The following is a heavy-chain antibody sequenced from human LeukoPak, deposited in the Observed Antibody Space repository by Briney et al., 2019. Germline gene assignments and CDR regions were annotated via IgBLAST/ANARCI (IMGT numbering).Heavy chain of an antibody. CDR3: ATDRPYIVGTIPTFDH. D-gene: IGHD5-12*01. V-gene: IGHV1-2*02. J-gene: IGHJ4*02. CDR1: GYTFTGYY. Sequence: ASVKVSCKASGYTFTGYYIHWVRQAPGQGLEWMGWINPNSGGTNYAQKFQGRVTMTRDTSISTAYMELSRLRSDDTAVYYCATDRPYIVGTIPTFDHWGQGSLVTVSS. CDR2: INPNSGGT.